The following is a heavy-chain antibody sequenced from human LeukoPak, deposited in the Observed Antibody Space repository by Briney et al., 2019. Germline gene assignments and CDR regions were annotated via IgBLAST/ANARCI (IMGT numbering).Heavy chain of an antibody. V-gene: IGHV4-38-2*01. J-gene: IGHJ4*02. CDR3: ARVQSAAAGGFDY. CDR2: IYHSGST. Sequence: SETLSLTCAVSGYSISSGYYWGWIRQPPGKGLEWIGSIYHSGSTYYNPSLKSRVTISVDTSKNQFSLKLSSVTAADTAAYYCARVQSAAAGGFDYWGQGTLVTVSS. D-gene: IGHD6-13*01. CDR1: GYSISSGYY.